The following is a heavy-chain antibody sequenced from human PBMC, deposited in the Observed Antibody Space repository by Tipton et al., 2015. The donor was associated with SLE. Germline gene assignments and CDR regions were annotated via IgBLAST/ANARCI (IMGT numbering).Heavy chain of an antibody. D-gene: IGHD3-22*01. J-gene: IGHJ6*03. V-gene: IGHV3-30*04. CDR2: ISYDGSNK. Sequence: SLRLSCAASGFTFSSYAMHWVRQAPGKGLEWVAVISYDGSNKYYADSVKGRFTIPRDNSKNTLYLQMNSLRAEDTAVYYCARGGAQNYYDSSGRDSFMDVWGKGTTVTVSS. CDR3: ARGGAQNYYDSSGRDSFMDV. CDR1: GFTFSSYA.